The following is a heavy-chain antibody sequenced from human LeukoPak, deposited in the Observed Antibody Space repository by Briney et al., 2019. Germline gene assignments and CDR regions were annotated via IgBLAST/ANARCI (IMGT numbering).Heavy chain of an antibody. Sequence: ASVKVSCKASGYTFTAYFIHWVRQAPGQGLEWTGYINPNNGGTNYAQKFQGRVTMTRDTSITITYMDLSGLRSDDTAVYYCARGRHYYDTGGYVDASNIWGQGTMVTVSS. V-gene: IGHV1-2*02. J-gene: IGHJ3*02. D-gene: IGHD3-22*01. CDR2: INPNNGGT. CDR1: GYTFTAYF. CDR3: ARGRHYYDTGGYVDASNI.